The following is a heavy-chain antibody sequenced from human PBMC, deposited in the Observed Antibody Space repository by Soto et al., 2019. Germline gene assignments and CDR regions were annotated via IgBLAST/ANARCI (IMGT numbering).Heavy chain of an antibody. CDR2: ISYDGNNH. CDR3: AKDSSYFGSGYFDL. J-gene: IGHJ2*01. Sequence: QVQLVESGGGVVQPGRSLRLSCAASGFTFRNYGMHWVRQAPGKGLEWVAVISYDGNNHYYADSVKGRFTISRDNSKNTLYLQMNSLRAEDTAVYYCAKDSSYFGSGYFDLWGRGTLVTVSS. CDR1: GFTFRNYG. D-gene: IGHD3-10*01. V-gene: IGHV3-30*18.